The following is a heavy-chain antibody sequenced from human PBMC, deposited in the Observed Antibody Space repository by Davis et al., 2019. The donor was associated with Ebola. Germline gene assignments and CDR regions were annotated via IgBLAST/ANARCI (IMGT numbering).Heavy chain of an antibody. Sequence: GESLKISCKTSGYNFATYWIGWVRQMPGKGLECMGIIFPGDSDTRYSPSFQGQVTISADKSISTAYLQWSSLKASDTAMYYCARGTDGYNPGGYFDSWGQGTLVTVSS. CDR1: GYNFATYW. D-gene: IGHD5-24*01. V-gene: IGHV5-51*01. J-gene: IGHJ4*02. CDR2: IFPGDSDT. CDR3: ARGTDGYNPGGYFDS.